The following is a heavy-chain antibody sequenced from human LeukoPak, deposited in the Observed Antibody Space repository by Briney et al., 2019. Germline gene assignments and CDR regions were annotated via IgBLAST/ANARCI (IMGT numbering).Heavy chain of an antibody. CDR2: IYYSGST. V-gene: IGHV4-59*12. Sequence: PSETLSLTCTVSGDSISSYYWSWIRQPPGKGLEWIGYIYYSGSTNYNPSLKSRVTISVDTSKNQFSLKLSSVTAADTAVYYCAREPRKNYYDSSGYPDYWGQGTLVTVSS. D-gene: IGHD3-22*01. CDR3: AREPRKNYYDSSGYPDY. CDR1: GDSISSYY. J-gene: IGHJ4*02.